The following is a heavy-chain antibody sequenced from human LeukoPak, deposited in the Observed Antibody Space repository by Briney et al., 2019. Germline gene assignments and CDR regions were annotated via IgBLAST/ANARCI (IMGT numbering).Heavy chain of an antibody. CDR2: IYYSGST. Sequence: SETLSLTCTVSGGSISSYYWSWIRQPPGKGLEWIGYIYYSGSTNYNPSLKSRVTISVDTSKNQFSLKLSSVTAADTAVYYCARGRDGFDYWGQGTLATVSS. V-gene: IGHV4-59*01. CDR3: ARGRDGFDY. D-gene: IGHD5-24*01. CDR1: GGSISSYY. J-gene: IGHJ4*02.